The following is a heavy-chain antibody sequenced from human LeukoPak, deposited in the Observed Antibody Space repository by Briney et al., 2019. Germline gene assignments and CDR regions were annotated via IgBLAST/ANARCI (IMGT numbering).Heavy chain of an antibody. CDR1: GFTFSSYW. Sequence: GGSLGLSCAASGFTFSSYWMHWVRQAPGKGLVWVSRINSDGSSTSYADSVKGRFTISRDNAKNTLYLQMNSLRAEDTAVYYCERDRGYSYGYPFDYWGQGTLVTVSS. CDR3: ERDRGYSYGYPFDY. J-gene: IGHJ4*02. D-gene: IGHD5-18*01. V-gene: IGHV3-74*01. CDR2: INSDGSST.